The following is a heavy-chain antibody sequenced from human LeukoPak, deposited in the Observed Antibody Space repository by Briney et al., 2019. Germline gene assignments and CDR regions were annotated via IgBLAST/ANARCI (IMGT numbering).Heavy chain of an antibody. CDR1: GGSISSYY. Sequence: SETLSLTCTVSGGSISSYYWSWIRQPPGKGLEWIGHIYYSGSTHYNPSLKSRVTISVDTSKNQFSLKLSSVTAADTAVYYCARWRDDYNLYYFDYWGQGTLVTVSS. J-gene: IGHJ4*02. CDR3: ARWRDDYNLYYFDY. D-gene: IGHD5-24*01. CDR2: IYYSGST. V-gene: IGHV4-59*08.